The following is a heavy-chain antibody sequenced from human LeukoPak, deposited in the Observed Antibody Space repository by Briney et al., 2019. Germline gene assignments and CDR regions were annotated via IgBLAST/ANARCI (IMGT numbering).Heavy chain of an antibody. J-gene: IGHJ3*02. CDR2: IIPIFGTA. V-gene: IGHV1-69*13. D-gene: IGHD2-2*01. Sequence: ASVKVSCKASGGTFSSYAISWVRQAPGQGLEWMGGIIPIFGTANYAQKFQGRVTITADESTSTAYMELSSLRSEDTAVYYCARGSEYQLRYXLVAFDIWGQXTXXXVSS. CDR1: GGTFSSYA. CDR3: ARGSEYQLRYXLVAFDI.